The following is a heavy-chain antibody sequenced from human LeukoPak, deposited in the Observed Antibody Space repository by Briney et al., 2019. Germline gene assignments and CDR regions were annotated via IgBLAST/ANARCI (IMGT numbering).Heavy chain of an antibody. V-gene: IGHV3-11*01. J-gene: IGHJ3*02. CDR1: GFTFSDYY. D-gene: IGHD1-26*01. CDR2: ISSSGSTI. CDR3: ARAGGYSGSYFWALDI. Sequence: GGSLRLSCAASGFTFSDYYMSWIRQAPGKGLEWVSYISSSGSTIYYADSVKGRFTISRDNAKNSLYLQMNSLRAEDAAVYYCARAGGYSGSYFWALDIWGQGTMVTVSS.